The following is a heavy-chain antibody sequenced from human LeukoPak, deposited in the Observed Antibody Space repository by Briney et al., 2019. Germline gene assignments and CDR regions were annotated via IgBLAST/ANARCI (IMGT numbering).Heavy chain of an antibody. CDR2: INHNGNVN. CDR1: GFTFSSYW. D-gene: IGHD3-16*01. Sequence: AGSLRLSCAASGFTFSSYWMNWARQAPGKGLEWVASINHNGNVNYYVDSVKGRFTISRDNAKNSLYLQMGNLRAEDTAVYFCARGGGLDVWGQGATVTVSS. V-gene: IGHV3-7*03. J-gene: IGHJ6*02. CDR3: ARGGGLDV.